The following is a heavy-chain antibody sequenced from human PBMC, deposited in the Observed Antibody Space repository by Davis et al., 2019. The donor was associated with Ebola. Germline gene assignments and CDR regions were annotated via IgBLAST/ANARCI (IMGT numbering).Heavy chain of an antibody. CDR1: GFAFSSNW. CDR3: VRNLGFSRLDG. V-gene: IGHV3-7*01. CDR2: IRPDGSDK. J-gene: IGHJ4*02. D-gene: IGHD3-3*01. Sequence: GGSLRLSCSASGFAFSSNWMDWVRQAPGKGLEWVANIRPDGSDKYYVDSLKGRFTISRDNAKNSLYLQMNSLRVEDTAVYYCVRNLGFSRLDGWGQGTLVTVSS.